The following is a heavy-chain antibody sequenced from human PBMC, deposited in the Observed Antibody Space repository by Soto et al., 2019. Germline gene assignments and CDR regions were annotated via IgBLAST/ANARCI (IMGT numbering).Heavy chain of an antibody. CDR1: GGTFSSYA. CDR3: ARVLLKYYYDSSSYGGFDY. Sequence: SVKVSCKASGGTFSSYAISWVRQAPGQGLEWMGGIIPIFGTANYAQKFQGRVTITADESTSTAYMELSSLRSEDTAVYYCARVLLKYYYDSSSYGGFDYWGQGTLAPVAS. J-gene: IGHJ4*02. V-gene: IGHV1-69*13. CDR2: IIPIFGTA. D-gene: IGHD3-22*01.